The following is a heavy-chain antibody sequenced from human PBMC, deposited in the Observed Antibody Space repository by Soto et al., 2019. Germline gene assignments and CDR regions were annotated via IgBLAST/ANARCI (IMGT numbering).Heavy chain of an antibody. CDR2: ISGSGGST. D-gene: IGHD3-16*02. Sequence: GGSLRLSCAASGFTFSSYAMSWVRQAPGKGLEWVSAISGSGGSTYYADSVKGRFTISRDNSKNTLYLQMNSLRAEATAVYYCEKDRTMVYDDSWGRYQQPAFDYWGQANLVSVS. J-gene: IGHJ4*02. CDR1: GFTFSSYA. V-gene: IGHV3-23*01. CDR3: EKDRTMVYDDSWGRYQQPAFDY.